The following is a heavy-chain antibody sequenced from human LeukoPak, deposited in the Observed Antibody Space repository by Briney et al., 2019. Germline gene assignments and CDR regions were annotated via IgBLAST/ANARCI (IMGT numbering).Heavy chain of an antibody. CDR2: IYYSGST. CDR1: GGSISSSSYY. V-gene: IGHV4-39*06. J-gene: IGHJ4*02. Sequence: SETLSLTCTVSGGSISSSSYYWGWIRQPPGKGLEWIGSIYYSGSTYYNPSLKSRITISLDTSKNQFPLNLSSVTAADTAVYYCVRVAGYSYGYIDYWGQGTLVTVSS. D-gene: IGHD5-18*01. CDR3: VRVAGYSYGYIDY.